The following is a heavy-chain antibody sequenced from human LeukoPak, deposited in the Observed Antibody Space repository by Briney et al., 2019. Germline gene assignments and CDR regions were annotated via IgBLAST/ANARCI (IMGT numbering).Heavy chain of an antibody. D-gene: IGHD3-22*01. J-gene: IGHJ3*02. Sequence: GGSLRLSCAASGFTFSSYAMSWVRQAPGKGLEWVSAISGSGGSTYYADSVKGRFTISRDNSKNTLYLQMNSLRAEDTAVYYCAKTPSFTMIVVVINDAFDIWGQGTMVTVSS. CDR1: GFTFSSYA. CDR3: AKTPSFTMIVVVINDAFDI. CDR2: ISGSGGST. V-gene: IGHV3-23*01.